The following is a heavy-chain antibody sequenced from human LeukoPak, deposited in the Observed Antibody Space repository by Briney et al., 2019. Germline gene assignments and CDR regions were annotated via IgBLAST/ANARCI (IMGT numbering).Heavy chain of an antibody. D-gene: IGHD1-1*01. CDR3: AREESGCYFDS. V-gene: IGHV1-46*01. J-gene: IGHJ4*02. CDR1: GYTFSGYY. CDR2: INPSGTNT. Sequence: ASVKVSFNSSGYTFSGYYMHWVRQAPGQGLEWMGLINPSGTNTNYAQKFRGRVTMTKDTSANTVDMELSSLRSEDTAVYYCAREESGCYFDSWGQGSLVIVSS.